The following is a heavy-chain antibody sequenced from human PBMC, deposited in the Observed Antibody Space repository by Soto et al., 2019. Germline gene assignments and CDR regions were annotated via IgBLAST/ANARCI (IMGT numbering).Heavy chain of an antibody. D-gene: IGHD6-13*01. V-gene: IGHV3-30*18. J-gene: IGHJ6*02. CDR2: ISFDGIKK. Sequence: QVQLVESGGGVVQPGRSLRLSCTASGFTFRSYEMHWVRQAPGKGLEWVGVISFDGIKKYYADSVKGRFTISRDSSKNKLYLQMSSLRAEDTAVYYCAKPIVEAGYYGMDVWGQGTTVTVSS. CDR1: GFTFRSYE. CDR3: AKPIVEAGYYGMDV.